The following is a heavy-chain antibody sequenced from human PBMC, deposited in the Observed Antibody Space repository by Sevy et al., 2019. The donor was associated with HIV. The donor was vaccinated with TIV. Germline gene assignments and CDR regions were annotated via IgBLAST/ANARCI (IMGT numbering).Heavy chain of an antibody. D-gene: IGHD3-3*01. Sequence: SETLSLTCTVSGGSISSSSYYWGWIRQPPGKGLEWIGSIYYSGSTYYNPSLKSRVTISVDTSKNQFSLKLSSVTAADTAVYYCARAGRITIFGVVNYFDYWGQGTLVTVSS. CDR2: IYYSGST. CDR3: ARAGRITIFGVVNYFDY. CDR1: GGSISSSSYY. J-gene: IGHJ4*02. V-gene: IGHV4-39*01.